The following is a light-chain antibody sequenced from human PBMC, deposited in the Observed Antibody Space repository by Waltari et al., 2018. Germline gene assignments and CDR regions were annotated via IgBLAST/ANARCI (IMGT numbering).Light chain of an antibody. CDR1: SRDMGAFNF. Sequence: QSGLTQPASVAGSPGQSSTISCAATSRDMGAFNFTSWYQPRPGKAPELLVSDVSHRPSGVSTRFSGSKSDNTAALTISGLQAEDEAVYYCSSFSSSTAGIFGGGTKVTVL. CDR3: SSFSSSTAGI. V-gene: IGLV2-14*01. J-gene: IGLJ2*01. CDR2: DVS.